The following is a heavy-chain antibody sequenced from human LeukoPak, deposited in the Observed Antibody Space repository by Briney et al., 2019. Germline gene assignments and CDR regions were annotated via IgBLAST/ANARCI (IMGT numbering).Heavy chain of an antibody. V-gene: IGHV3-23*01. J-gene: IGHJ4*02. CDR3: AKDLLSLQDYSR. CDR1: GLTQIRHA. D-gene: IGHD2-15*01. Sequence: GVSVTLSCAVSGLTQIRHAVRCLRRSREKAGVCVSSISGSDGSTHYADSVKGRYTISRDNPKNTLYLQINTLRGEDSSVSYCAKDLLSLQDYSRWGQGTLVTVSS. CDR2: ISGSDGST.